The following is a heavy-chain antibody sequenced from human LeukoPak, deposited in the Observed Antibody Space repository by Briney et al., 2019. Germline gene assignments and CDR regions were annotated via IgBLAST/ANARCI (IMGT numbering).Heavy chain of an antibody. Sequence: GGSLRLSCAASGFTFSSYGMHWVRQAPGKGLERVAVISYDGSNKYYADSVKGRFTISRDNSKNTLYLQMNSLRAEDTAVYYCAKDRGYGDYGPYDYWGQGTLVTVSS. D-gene: IGHD4-17*01. J-gene: IGHJ4*02. CDR3: AKDRGYGDYGPYDY. CDR2: ISYDGSNK. V-gene: IGHV3-30*18. CDR1: GFTFSSYG.